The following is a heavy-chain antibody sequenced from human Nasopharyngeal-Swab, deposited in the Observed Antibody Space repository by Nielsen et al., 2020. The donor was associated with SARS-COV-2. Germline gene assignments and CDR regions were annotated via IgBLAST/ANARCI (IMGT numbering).Heavy chain of an antibody. D-gene: IGHD3-10*01. CDR1: GYTLTELS. Sequence: ASVKVSCKVSGYTLTELSMHWVRQAPGKGLEWMGGFDPEDGETIYAQKFQGRVTMTRDTSTSTVYMELSSLRSEDTAVYYCARVLLWFGEGRGGSAFDIWGQGTMVTVSS. J-gene: IGHJ3*02. CDR3: ARVLLWFGEGRGGSAFDI. V-gene: IGHV1-24*01. CDR2: FDPEDGET.